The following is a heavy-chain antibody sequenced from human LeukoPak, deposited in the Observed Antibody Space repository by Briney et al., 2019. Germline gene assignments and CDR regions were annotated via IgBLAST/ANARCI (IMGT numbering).Heavy chain of an antibody. Sequence: HPGGSLRLSCAASGFTFSSYAMSWARQAPGKGLEWVSTISGSGGSTFYADSVKGRFTFSRDNSKNTLYLQMNSLRAEDTAVYYCAGGTGLPPANYFYYGMDVWGQGTTVTVSS. V-gene: IGHV3-23*01. CDR2: ISGSGGST. J-gene: IGHJ6*02. CDR3: AGGTGLPPANYFYYGMDV. CDR1: GFTFSSYA. D-gene: IGHD3/OR15-3a*01.